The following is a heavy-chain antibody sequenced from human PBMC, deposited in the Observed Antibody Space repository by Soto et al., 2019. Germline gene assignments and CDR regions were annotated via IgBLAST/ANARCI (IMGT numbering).Heavy chain of an antibody. V-gene: IGHV1-46*01. CDR1: GYTFTSYY. CDR3: ARDLVGATISNHFDY. CDR2: INLSGVST. Sequence: PSVKVSCKASGYTFTSYYMPWVRMAPGQGLEWMGIINLSGVSTSYAQKFQGRVTMTRDTSTSTVYMELSSLRPEATAVYYCARDLVGATISNHFDYWGQGTLVTVSS. D-gene: IGHD1-26*01. J-gene: IGHJ4*02.